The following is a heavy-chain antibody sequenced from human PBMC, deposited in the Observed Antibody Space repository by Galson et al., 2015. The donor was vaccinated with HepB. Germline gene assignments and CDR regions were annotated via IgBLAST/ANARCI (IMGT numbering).Heavy chain of an antibody. CDR1: GFTFSNYG. J-gene: IGHJ6*03. D-gene: IGHD6-13*01. Sequence: SLRLSCAASGFTFSNYGMHWVRQAPGKGLEWVAVIWYDGSNKYYADSVKGRFTISRDNSKNTLYLQMNSLRAEDTAVYYCARDRDSTDYYYMDVWGKGTTVTVSS. CDR3: ARDRDSTDYYYMDV. V-gene: IGHV3-33*01. CDR2: IWYDGSNK.